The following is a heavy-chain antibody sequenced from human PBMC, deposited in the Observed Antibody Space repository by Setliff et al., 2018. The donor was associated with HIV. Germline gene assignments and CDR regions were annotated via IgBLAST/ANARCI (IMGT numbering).Heavy chain of an antibody. CDR2: ISAHNGNT. CDR1: GYIFSSYA. CDR3: ARGQQQLSYMDV. V-gene: IGHV1-18*01. Sequence: ASVKVSCKASGYIFSSYAFIWVRQAPGQGLEWMGWISAHNGNTKYAQKFQGKITLTRDTSSSTAYMELRSLTSDDTAVYYCARGQQQLSYMDVWGKGTTVTVSS. J-gene: IGHJ6*03. D-gene: IGHD6-13*01.